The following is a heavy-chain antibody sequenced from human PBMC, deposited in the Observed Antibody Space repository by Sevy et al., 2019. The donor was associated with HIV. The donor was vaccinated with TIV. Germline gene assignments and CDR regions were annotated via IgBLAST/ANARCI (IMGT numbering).Heavy chain of an antibody. V-gene: IGHV1-46*03. J-gene: IGHJ5*02. CDR3: AREGSSTTKNNWFDP. D-gene: IGHD6-6*01. CDR1: GYTFTSYY. Sequence: ASVKVSCKASGYTFTSYYMHWVRQAPGQGLEWMGIINPTGGSTSYAQKFQGRVTMTRDTSTSTVYMELSSLISEDTAVYYCAREGSSTTKNNWFDPWGQGTLVTVSS. CDR2: INPTGGST.